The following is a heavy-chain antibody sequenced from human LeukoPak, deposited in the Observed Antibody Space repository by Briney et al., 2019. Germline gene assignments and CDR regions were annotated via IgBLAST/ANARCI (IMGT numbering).Heavy chain of an antibody. D-gene: IGHD2-2*01. CDR3: AREGHDCSSTSCHIDY. J-gene: IGHJ4*02. V-gene: IGHV1-46*01. CDR1: GYTFTGYY. CDR2: INPSGGST. Sequence: ASVKVSCKASGYTFTGYYIHWVRQAPGQGLEWMGIINPSGGSTSYAQKFQGRVTMTRDMSTSTVYMELSSLRSEDTAVYYCAREGHDCSSTSCHIDYWGQGTLVTVSS.